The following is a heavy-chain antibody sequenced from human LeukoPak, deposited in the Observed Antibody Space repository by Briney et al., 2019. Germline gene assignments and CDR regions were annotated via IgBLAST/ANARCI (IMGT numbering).Heavy chain of an antibody. CDR3: ARHREWLVLHFDY. CDR1: GGSISSYY. V-gene: IGHV4-59*08. Sequence: SGPTLVKPSETLSLTCTVSGGSISSYYWSWIRQPPGKGQEWIGYIYYSGSTNYNPSLKSRVTISVDTSKNQFSLKLSSVTAADTAVYYCARHREWLVLHFDYWGQGTLVTVSS. J-gene: IGHJ4*02. D-gene: IGHD6-19*01. CDR2: IYYSGST.